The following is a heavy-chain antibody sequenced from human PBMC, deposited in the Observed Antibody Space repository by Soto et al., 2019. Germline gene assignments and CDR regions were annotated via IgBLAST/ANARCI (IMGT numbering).Heavy chain of an antibody. CDR2: ISGSGGST. CDR1: GFTFSSYA. D-gene: IGHD3-3*01. J-gene: IGHJ4*02. CDR3: ATGRLTYDSWRGYYDSQFDY. V-gene: IGHV3-23*01. Sequence: GGSLRLSCAASGFTFSSYAMSWVRQAPGKGLEWVSAISGSGGSTYYADSVKGRFTISRDNSKNTLYLQMNSLRAEDTAVYYCATGRLTYDSWRGYYDSQFDYWGQGTLVTVSS.